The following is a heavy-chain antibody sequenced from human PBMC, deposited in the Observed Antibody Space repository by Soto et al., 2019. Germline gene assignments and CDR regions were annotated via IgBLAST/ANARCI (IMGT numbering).Heavy chain of an antibody. CDR1: GFTFSSYA. V-gene: IGHV3-23*01. CDR2: ISGSGGST. J-gene: IGHJ4*02. CDR3: AKVRGDIVVVPALFCDY. D-gene: IGHD2-2*01. Sequence: EVQLLESGGGLVQPGGSLRLSCAASGFTFSSYAMRWVRQAPGEGLEWVSAISGSGGSTYYADSVKGRFTISRDNSKNTLYLQMNSLRAEDTAVYYCAKVRGDIVVVPALFCDYWGQGTLVTVSS.